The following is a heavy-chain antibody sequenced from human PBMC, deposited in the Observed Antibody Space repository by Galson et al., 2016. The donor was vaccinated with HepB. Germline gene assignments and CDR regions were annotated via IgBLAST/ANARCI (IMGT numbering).Heavy chain of an antibody. CDR1: GYTFTRCD. J-gene: IGHJ4*02. CDR2: MNPDSGRT. V-gene: IGHV1-8*01. Sequence: SVKVSCKASGYTFTRCDINWVRQATGQGLEWLGWMNPDSGRTGSAQKFQGRVTMTRDTSISTAYLELSSLTSEDTGVYFCARGRDSGEHPFDDWGQGTLVAVSS. CDR3: ARGRDSGEHPFDD. D-gene: IGHD1/OR15-1a*01.